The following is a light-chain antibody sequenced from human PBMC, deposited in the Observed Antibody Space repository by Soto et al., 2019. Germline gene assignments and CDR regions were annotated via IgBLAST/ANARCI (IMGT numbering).Light chain of an antibody. CDR1: SSNIGSNY. CDR3: AAWDDSLSVQVV. CDR2: RNN. V-gene: IGLV1-47*01. J-gene: IGLJ2*01. Sequence: QSVLTQPPSASGTPGQRVTISCSGSSSNIGSNYVYWYQQLPGTAPKLLIYRNNQRPSGVPDRFSGSKSGTSASLAISGLRSEDEADYYGAAWDDSLSVQVVFGGGTKVTVL.